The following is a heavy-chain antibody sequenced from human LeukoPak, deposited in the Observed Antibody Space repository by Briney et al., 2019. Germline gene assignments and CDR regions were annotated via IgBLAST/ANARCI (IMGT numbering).Heavy chain of an antibody. D-gene: IGHD3-22*01. J-gene: IGHJ4*02. CDR3: AREDYYDSGSNDY. CDR1: GYTFTSYD. V-gene: IGHV1-8*03. Sequence: ASVKVSCKASGYTFTSYDISLVRQATGQGLEWVGWMNPNSGTTAYAQKFQGRVTITRNTSISTAYMMLSSLRSEDTAIYYCAREDYYDSGSNDYWGQGTLVTVSS. CDR2: MNPNSGTT.